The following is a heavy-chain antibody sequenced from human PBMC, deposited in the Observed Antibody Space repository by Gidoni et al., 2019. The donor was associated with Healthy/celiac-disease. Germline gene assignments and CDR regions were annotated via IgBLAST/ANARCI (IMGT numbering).Heavy chain of an antibody. Sequence: EVQLVQSGAEVKKPGATVTISCTVSGYTFTDYYMHWVQQAPGKGLEWMGLVDPEDGETIYAEKFQGRVTITADTSTDTAYRELSSLRSEDTAVYYCATATPSSVWGGYFDYWGQGTLVTVSS. CDR1: GYTFTDYY. CDR2: VDPEDGET. V-gene: IGHV1-69-2*01. CDR3: ATATPSSVWGGYFDY. J-gene: IGHJ4*02. D-gene: IGHD3-10*02.